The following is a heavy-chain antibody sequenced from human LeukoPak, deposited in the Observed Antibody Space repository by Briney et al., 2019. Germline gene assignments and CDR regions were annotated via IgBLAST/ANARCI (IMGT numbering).Heavy chain of an antibody. CDR2: INPKSGGT. J-gene: IGHJ4*02. D-gene: IGHD3-22*01. CDR1: GYTFTAYY. Sequence: ASVKVSCKASGYTFTAYYVHWVRQAPEQGLEWMGWINPKSGGTNYAQKFQGRVAMTRDTSISTAYMELSRLTSDDTAVYFCARVMIKTPEYYFDYWGQGALVTVSS. CDR3: ARVMIKTPEYYFDY. V-gene: IGHV1-2*02.